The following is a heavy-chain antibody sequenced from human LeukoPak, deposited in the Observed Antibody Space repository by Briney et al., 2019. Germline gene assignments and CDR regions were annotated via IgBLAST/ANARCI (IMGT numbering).Heavy chain of an antibody. CDR1: GFTFSSYA. CDR3: ARDGETVTGGFDY. V-gene: IGHV3-30*04. J-gene: IGHJ4*02. D-gene: IGHD4-17*01. CDR2: ISYDGSNK. Sequence: GGSLRLSCAASGFTFSSYAMHWVRQAPGKGLEWVAVISYDGSNKYYADSVKGRFTISRDNSKNTLYLQMNSLRAEDTAVYYCARDGETVTGGFDYWGQGTLVTVSS.